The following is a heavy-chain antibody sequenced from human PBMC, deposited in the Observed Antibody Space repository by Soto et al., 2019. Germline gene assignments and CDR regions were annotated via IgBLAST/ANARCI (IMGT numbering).Heavy chain of an antibody. V-gene: IGHV1-69*12. J-gene: IGHJ6*02. CDR3: ATQGLPNYYYDGMDV. CDR2: IIPIFGTA. CDR1: GGTFSSYA. Sequence: QVQLVQSGAEVKKPGSSVKVSCKASGGTFSSYAISWVRQAPGQGLEWMGGIIPIFGTANYAQKFQGRVTITADESTSTAYMELISLRSEDTAGYYCATQGLPNYYYDGMDVLGQGTTVTVTS. D-gene: IGHD5-18*01.